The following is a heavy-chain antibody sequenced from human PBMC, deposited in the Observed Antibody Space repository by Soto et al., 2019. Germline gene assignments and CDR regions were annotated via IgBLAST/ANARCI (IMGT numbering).Heavy chain of an antibody. D-gene: IGHD3-10*01. CDR1: GGSISSSSYY. Sequence: QLQLQESGPGLVKPSETLSLTCTVSGGSISSSSYYWGWIRQPPGKGLEGIGSIYYSGGTYYNPSPKSRVTISVDTAKYQFSMKLCSVTAADTAVYYCAEYYSGSESYYPKGGANNWFDPWGQGTLVTVSS. J-gene: IGHJ5*02. CDR2: IYYSGGT. V-gene: IGHV4-39*01. CDR3: AEYYSGSESYYPKGGANNWFDP.